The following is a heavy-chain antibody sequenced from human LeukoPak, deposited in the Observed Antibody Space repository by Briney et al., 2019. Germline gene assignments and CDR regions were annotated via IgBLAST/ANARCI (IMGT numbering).Heavy chain of an antibody. CDR2: INPNSGGA. J-gene: IGHJ3*02. V-gene: IGHV1-2*06. CDR1: GYTFTGYY. CDR3: ASSMERDI. Sequence: ASVKVSCKASGYTFTGYYMHWVRQAPGQGREWMGRINPNSGGANSAQKFQGRVTMTRDTSISTAYMELSRLRSDDTAVYYCASSMERDIWGQGTMVTVSS. D-gene: IGHD1-1*01.